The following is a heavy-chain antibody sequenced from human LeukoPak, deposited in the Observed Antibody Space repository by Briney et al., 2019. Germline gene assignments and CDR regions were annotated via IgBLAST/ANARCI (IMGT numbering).Heavy chain of an antibody. Sequence: GGSLRLSRAASGFTSSSYSMNWVRQAPGEGRGWVSSISSSSSYINYADSVNGRFTISRDNTKNSLYLQMNRPRGEDTAVYYCARDHCSGGSCYPIFDYWGQGTLVTVSS. CDR3: ARDHCSGGSCYPIFDY. V-gene: IGHV3-21*01. J-gene: IGHJ4*02. CDR1: GFTSSSYS. D-gene: IGHD2-15*01. CDR2: ISSSSSYI.